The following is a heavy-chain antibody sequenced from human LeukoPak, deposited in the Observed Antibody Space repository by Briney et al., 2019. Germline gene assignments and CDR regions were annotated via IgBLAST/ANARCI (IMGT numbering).Heavy chain of an antibody. Sequence: GGSLRLSCAASGFTFSSYAMSWVRQAPGKGLEWVSAISGSGGSTYYADSVKGRFTISRDNSKNTLYLQMNSLRAEDTAVYYCAKDQTVYDSSGYYDLGSWGQGTMVTVSS. CDR1: GFTFSSYA. V-gene: IGHV3-23*01. CDR2: ISGSGGST. CDR3: AKDQTVYDSSGYYDLGS. J-gene: IGHJ3*01. D-gene: IGHD3-22*01.